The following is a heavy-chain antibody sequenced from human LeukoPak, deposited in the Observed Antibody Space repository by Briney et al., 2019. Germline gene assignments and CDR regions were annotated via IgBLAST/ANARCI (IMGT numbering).Heavy chain of an antibody. V-gene: IGHV3-53*05. CDR1: GFTVSSSY. J-gene: IGHJ4*02. CDR2: IYSGGGT. Sequence: GGSLRLSCAASGFTVSSSYMNWVRQAPGKGLEWVSLIYSGGGTYYADSVKGRFTISRDNSKKSLYLQMNSLRIEDTALYYCAKDHPEDYWGQGTLVTVSS. CDR3: AKDHPEDY.